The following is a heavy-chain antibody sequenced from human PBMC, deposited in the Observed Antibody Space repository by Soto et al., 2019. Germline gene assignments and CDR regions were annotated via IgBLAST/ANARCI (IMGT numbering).Heavy chain of an antibody. J-gene: IGHJ6*02. Sequence: QVQLVQSGAEVKKPGSSVKVSCKASGGTFSSYAISWVRQAPGQGLEWMGGIIPIFGTANYAQKFQGRVTITADESTSTAYMELSSLRSEDTAVYYCAIPAEGLLFLMKKNSGNYGMDVWGQGTTVTVSS. V-gene: IGHV1-69*01. D-gene: IGHD2-15*01. CDR1: GGTFSSYA. CDR2: IIPIFGTA. CDR3: AIPAEGLLFLMKKNSGNYGMDV.